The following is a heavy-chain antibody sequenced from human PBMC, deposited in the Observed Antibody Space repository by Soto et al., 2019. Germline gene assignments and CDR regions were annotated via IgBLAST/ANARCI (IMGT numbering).Heavy chain of an antibody. D-gene: IGHD1-1*01. J-gene: IGHJ4*02. CDR3: ARDGPGPDTTCKY. CDR1: GDSVSSKTSA. CDR2: TLYRSKWFN. V-gene: IGHV6-1*01. Sequence: PSQTLSLTCAISGDSVSSKTSAWNWIRLSPSRGLEWLGRTLYRSKWFNDYAVSVKSRITISPDTSKNLFSLQLNSVTPEDTAVYYWARDGPGPDTTCKYWGKGTLVTV.